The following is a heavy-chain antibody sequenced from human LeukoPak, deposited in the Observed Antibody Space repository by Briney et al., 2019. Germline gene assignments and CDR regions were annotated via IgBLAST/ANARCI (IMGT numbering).Heavy chain of an antibody. CDR1: GFTFSDFW. V-gene: IGHV3-7*01. D-gene: IGHD1-1*01. J-gene: IGHJ4*02. CDR2: IKEDGTEK. CDR3: VRESRPGGAMGLYHNLDY. Sequence: EGSLRLSCAGSGFTFSDFWMTWVRQTPGKGLEWVANIKEDGTEKNLVDSVKGRFTISRDNTKNLLFLEMNNLRGDDTAIYYCVRESRPGGAMGLYHNLDYWGQGTLVAVSS.